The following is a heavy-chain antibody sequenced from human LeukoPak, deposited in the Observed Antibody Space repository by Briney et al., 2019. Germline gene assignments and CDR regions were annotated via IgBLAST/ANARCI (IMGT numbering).Heavy chain of an antibody. V-gene: IGHV1-69*06. CDR1: GGTFSSYA. J-gene: IGHJ4*02. Sequence: SVKVSCKASGGTFSSYAISWVRQAPGQGLEWMGGIIPIFGTANYAQKFQGRVTITADKSTSTAYMELSSLRAEDTAVYYCVRDRGGLQYFDYWGQGTLVTVSS. CDR3: VRDRGGLQYFDY. D-gene: IGHD5-24*01. CDR2: IIPIFGTA.